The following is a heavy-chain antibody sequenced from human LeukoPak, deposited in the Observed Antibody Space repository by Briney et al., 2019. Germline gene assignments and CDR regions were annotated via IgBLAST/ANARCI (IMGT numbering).Heavy chain of an antibody. J-gene: IGHJ4*02. Sequence: ASVKVSCKASGYTLTSYYMHWVRQAPGQGLEWMGWINPNSGGTNYAQKFQDRVTMTRDTSISTAYMELSRLRSDDTAVYYCARDLEVRGVLYYFDYWGQGTLVTVSS. CDR3: ARDLEVRGVLYYFDY. CDR2: INPNSGGT. V-gene: IGHV1-2*02. D-gene: IGHD3-10*01. CDR1: GYTLTSYY.